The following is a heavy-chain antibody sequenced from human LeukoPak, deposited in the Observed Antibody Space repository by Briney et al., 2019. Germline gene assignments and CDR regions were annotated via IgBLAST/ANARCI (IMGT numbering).Heavy chain of an antibody. J-gene: IGHJ4*02. CDR1: GFTFSNSI. V-gene: IGHV3-53*01. Sequence: PGGSLRLSCAGSGFTFSNSILSWVRQAPGKGLEWVSVIYSGGSTYYADSVKGRFTISRDNSKNTLYLQMNSLRAEDTAVYYCARDGRSAEYSSSWGQGTLVTVSS. CDR3: ARDGRSAEYSSS. D-gene: IGHD6-6*01. CDR2: IYSGGST.